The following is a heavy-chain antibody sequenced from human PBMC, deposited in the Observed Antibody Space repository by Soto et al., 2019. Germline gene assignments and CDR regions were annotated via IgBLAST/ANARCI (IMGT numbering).Heavy chain of an antibody. CDR2: IYYSGST. Sequence: EPLSLTCTVSGGSISSYYWSWIRQPPGKGLEWIGYIYYSGSTNYNPSLKSRVTISVDTSKNQFFLKLSSVTAADTAVYYCARWWSGSRQGFDPWGQGTLVTVSS. CDR3: ARWWSGSRQGFDP. CDR1: GGSISSYY. D-gene: IGHD3-3*01. V-gene: IGHV4-59*12. J-gene: IGHJ5*02.